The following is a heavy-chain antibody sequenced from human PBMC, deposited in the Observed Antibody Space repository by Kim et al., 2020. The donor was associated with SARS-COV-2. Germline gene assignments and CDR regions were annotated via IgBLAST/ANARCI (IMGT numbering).Heavy chain of an antibody. CDR2: ISAYNGNT. CDR3: ARADILTGYYLNYFDY. Sequence: ASVKVSCKASGYTFTSYGISWVRQAPGQGLEWMGWISAYNGNTNYAQKLQGRVTMTTDTSTSTAYMELRSLRSDDTAVYYCARADILTGYYLNYFDYWGQGTLVTVSS. D-gene: IGHD3-9*01. V-gene: IGHV1-18*01. CDR1: GYTFTSYG. J-gene: IGHJ4*02.